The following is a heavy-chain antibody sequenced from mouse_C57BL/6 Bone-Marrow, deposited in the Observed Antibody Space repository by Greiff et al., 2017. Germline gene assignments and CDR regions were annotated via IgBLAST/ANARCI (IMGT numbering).Heavy chain of an antibody. V-gene: IGHV1-80*01. CDR2: IYPGDGAT. CDR3: ARSLNGANLDD. J-gene: IGHJ2*01. Sequence: VKLMESGAELVKPGASVKISCKASGYAFSSYWMNWVKQRPGKGLELIGQIYPGDGATNYNGKFKGKATLTADKSSSTAYMQLSSLTSENSAVYFCARSLNGANLDDWGQGTTLTVSS. D-gene: IGHD1-3*01. CDR1: GYAFSSYW.